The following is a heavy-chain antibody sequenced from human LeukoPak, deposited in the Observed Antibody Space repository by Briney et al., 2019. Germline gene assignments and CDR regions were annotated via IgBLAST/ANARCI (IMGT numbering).Heavy chain of an antibody. CDR3: ARGGRYMSASWYRSVYYYMDV. D-gene: IGHD6-13*01. CDR1: GYSINNGYY. Sequence: SETLSPTCTVSGYSINNGYYWGWIRQPPGKGLEWIGSIYHSGSTYYKPSLKSRVTISVDTSKNQFSLKLSSVTAADTAVYFCARGGRYMSASWYRSVYYYMDVWGKGTTVTVSS. CDR2: IYHSGST. V-gene: IGHV4-38-2*02. J-gene: IGHJ6*03.